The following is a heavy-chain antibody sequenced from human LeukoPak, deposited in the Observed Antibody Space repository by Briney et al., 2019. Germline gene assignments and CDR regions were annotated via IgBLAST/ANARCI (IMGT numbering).Heavy chain of an antibody. CDR2: ISGSGAST. V-gene: IGHV3-23*01. Sequence: GGSLRLSCAASGFTFSSYAMSWVRQAPGKGLEWVSAISGSGASTYYADSVKGRFTISRDNSKNTLFLQMNSLRAEDTAVYYCAKDPRCYYFDYWGQGTLVTVSS. CDR3: AKDPRCYYFDY. D-gene: IGHD2-8*01. CDR1: GFTFSSYA. J-gene: IGHJ4*02.